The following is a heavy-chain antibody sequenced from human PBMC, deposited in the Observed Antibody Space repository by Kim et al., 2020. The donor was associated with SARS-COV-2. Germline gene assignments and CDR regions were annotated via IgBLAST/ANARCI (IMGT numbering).Heavy chain of an antibody. D-gene: IGHD1-20*01. CDR1: GFTFSSYG. CDR2: ISYDGSNK. Sequence: GGSLRLSCAASGFTFSSYGMHWVRQAPGKGLEWVAVISYDGSNKYYADSVKGRFTISRDNSKNTLYLQMNSLRAEDTAVYYCAKESGNWNDYDAFDIWGQGTMVTVSS. CDR3: AKESGNWNDYDAFDI. V-gene: IGHV3-30*18. J-gene: IGHJ3*02.